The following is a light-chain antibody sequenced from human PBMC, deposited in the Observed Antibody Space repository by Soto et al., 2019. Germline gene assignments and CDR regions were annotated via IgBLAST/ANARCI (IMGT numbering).Light chain of an antibody. J-gene: IGKJ5*01. CDR1: QSVSSSF. CDR2: GAS. V-gene: IGKV3-20*01. Sequence: LLTQSPGTLSLSPVERSTLSCMAIQSVSSSFLAWYQQKPGQAPRLLIYGASSRATGIPDRFSGSGSGTDFTLTISRLEPEDFAVYYCQQYGSWPPITFGQGTRLEIK. CDR3: QQYGSWPPIT.